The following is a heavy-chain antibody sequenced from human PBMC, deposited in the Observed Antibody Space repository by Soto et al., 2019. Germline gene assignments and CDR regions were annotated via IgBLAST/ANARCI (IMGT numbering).Heavy chain of an antibody. CDR3: ARQGGIVATIRSRSIDDAFDI. CDR2: IYYSGST. Sequence: SETLSLTCTVSGGSISSSSYYWGWIRQPPGKGLEWIGSIYYSGSTYYNPSLKSRVTISVDTSKNQFSLKLSSVTAADTAVYYCARQGGIVATIRSRSIDDAFDIWGQGTMVTVSS. V-gene: IGHV4-39*01. CDR1: GGSISSSSYY. J-gene: IGHJ3*02. D-gene: IGHD5-12*01.